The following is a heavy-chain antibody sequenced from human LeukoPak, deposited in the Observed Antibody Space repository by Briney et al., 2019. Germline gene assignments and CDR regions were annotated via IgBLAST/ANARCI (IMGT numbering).Heavy chain of an antibody. CDR1: GFTFSSYA. Sequence: PGGSLRLSCAASGFTFSSYAMHWVRQAPGKGLEYVSAISSNGGSTYYANSVKGRFTISRDNSKNTLYPQMNSLRAEDTAVYYCARDRLYYYDSSGYYSRYFDYWGQGTLVTVSS. D-gene: IGHD3-22*01. CDR2: ISSNGGST. J-gene: IGHJ4*02. V-gene: IGHV3-64*01. CDR3: ARDRLYYYDSSGYYSRYFDY.